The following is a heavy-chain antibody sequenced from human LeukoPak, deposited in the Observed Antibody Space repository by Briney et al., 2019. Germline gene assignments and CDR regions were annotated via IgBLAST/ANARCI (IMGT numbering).Heavy chain of an antibody. CDR1: GYTFTGYY. D-gene: IGHD4-23*01. J-gene: IGHJ4*02. V-gene: IGHV1-2*02. Sequence: ASVKVSCKASGYTFTGYYMHWVRQAPGQGLEWMGWINPNSGGTNYAQKFQGRVTMTRDTSISTAYMELSRLRSDDTAVYYCAREPPVVTYTSEDYWGQGTLVTVSS. CDR2: INPNSGGT. CDR3: AREPPVVTYTSEDY.